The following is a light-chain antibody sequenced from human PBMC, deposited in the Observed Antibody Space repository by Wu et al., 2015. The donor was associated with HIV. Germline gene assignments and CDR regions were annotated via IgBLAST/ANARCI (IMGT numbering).Light chain of an antibody. CDR2: DAS. J-gene: IGKJ2*01. CDR1: QSVTSRY. CDR3: QHYGDSPPYN. V-gene: IGKV3D-20*01. Sequence: EIVLTQSPATLSLSPGERATLSCGASQSVTSRYLAWYQQKPGLAPRLLIFDASSRATGIPDRFSASGSGTDFTLTISRLEPEDFAVYYCQHYGDSPPYNFGQGTKLEIK.